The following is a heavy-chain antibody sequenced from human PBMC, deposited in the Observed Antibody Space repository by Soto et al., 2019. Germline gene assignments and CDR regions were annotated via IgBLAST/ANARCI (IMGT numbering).Heavy chain of an antibody. Sequence: QVQLVQSGAEVKKPGSSAKVSCKASGGTFSSYAISWVRQAPGQGLEWMGGIIPIFGTANYAQKFQGRVTITADESTSTAYMELSSLRSEDTAVYYCAGENYDILTGYPKKDYYYYGMDVWGQGTTVTVSS. CDR3: AGENYDILTGYPKKDYYYYGMDV. J-gene: IGHJ6*02. CDR2: IIPIFGTA. V-gene: IGHV1-69*01. D-gene: IGHD3-9*01. CDR1: GGTFSSYA.